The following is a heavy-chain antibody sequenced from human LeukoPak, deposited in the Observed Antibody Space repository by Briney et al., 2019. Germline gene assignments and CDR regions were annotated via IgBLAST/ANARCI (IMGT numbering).Heavy chain of an antibody. D-gene: IGHD3-3*01. CDR1: GFTFSDYY. J-gene: IGHJ4*02. Sequence: GGSLRLSCAASGFTFSDYYMSWVRQAPGKGLEWVSYISSSGSTIYYADSVKGRFTISRDNAKNSLYLQMNSLRAEDTAVYYCARESSPDDFWSGYYNWGQGTLVTVSS. CDR2: ISSSGSTI. V-gene: IGHV3-11*04. CDR3: ARESSPDDFWSGYYN.